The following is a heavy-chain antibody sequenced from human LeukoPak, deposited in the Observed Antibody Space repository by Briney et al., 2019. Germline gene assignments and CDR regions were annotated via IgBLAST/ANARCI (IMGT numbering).Heavy chain of an antibody. CDR3: AREAERRIVN. D-gene: IGHD1-1*01. Sequence: PSEDLSLTCVVSGFSISSGYYWGWIRQPPGRGLEWIVNSHPSGTTFYNSSLKSRVAMSRDTSKNQFSLKLVSVTAADTAVYYCAREAERRIVNWGQGTLVTVSS. V-gene: IGHV4-38-2*02. CDR2: SHPSGTT. CDR1: GFSISSGYY. J-gene: IGHJ4*02.